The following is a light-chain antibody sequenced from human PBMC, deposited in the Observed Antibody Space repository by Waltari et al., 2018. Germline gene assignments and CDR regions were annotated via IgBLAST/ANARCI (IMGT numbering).Light chain of an antibody. J-gene: IGKJ2*01. CDR3: QQYYSTSST. CDR2: LAS. CDR1: QSLSYSSNNKNY. V-gene: IGKV4-1*01. Sequence: EIVMTQSPDALAVSLGERATINGKASQSLSYSSNNKNYLAWYQQKPGQPPKVLMYLASPRESGVPDRFSGSGSGTDFTLTISSLQAEDVAVYYCQQYYSTSSTFGQGPQLEIK.